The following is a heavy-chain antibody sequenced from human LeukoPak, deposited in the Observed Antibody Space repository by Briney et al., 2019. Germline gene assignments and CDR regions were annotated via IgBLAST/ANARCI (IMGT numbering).Heavy chain of an antibody. CDR1: GFTFSSYA. Sequence: GGSLRLSCAASGFTFSSYAMSWVRQAPGKGLEWVSAISTSGGSTYYADSVKGRFTISRDNSKNTLYLQMNSLRAEDTAAYYCAKNSGGSCYSVLDYWGQGALVTVSS. CDR2: ISTSGGST. CDR3: AKNSGGSCYSVLDY. D-gene: IGHD2-15*01. J-gene: IGHJ4*02. V-gene: IGHV3-23*01.